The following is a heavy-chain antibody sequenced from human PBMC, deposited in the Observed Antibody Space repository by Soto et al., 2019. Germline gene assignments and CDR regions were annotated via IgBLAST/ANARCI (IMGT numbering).Heavy chain of an antibody. D-gene: IGHD5-12*01. CDR1: GFTFSSYA. CDR2: ISGSGGST. Sequence: EVQLLESGGGLVQPGGSLRLSCAASGFTFSSYAMSWVRQAPGKGLEWVSAISGSGGSTYYAASVKDRGTISRDNSKTTLCLQMNSLRAEDPAVYYCAKDYRAWKGSGYDSYFVSWGQGTPVTVSS. J-gene: IGHJ4*02. CDR3: AKDYRAWKGSGYDSYFVS. V-gene: IGHV3-23*01.